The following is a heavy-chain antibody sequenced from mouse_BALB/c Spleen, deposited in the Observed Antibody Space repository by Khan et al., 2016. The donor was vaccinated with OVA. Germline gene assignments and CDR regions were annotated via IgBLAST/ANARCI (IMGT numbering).Heavy chain of an antibody. CDR2: IWSDGHT. V-gene: IGHV2-6-1*01. J-gene: IGHJ1*01. D-gene: IGHD2-1*01. CDR3: ARHGYYGNYGPYFDV. Sequence: QVQLKESGPGLVAPSQSLSITCTISGFSLTSYGVHWVRQPPGKGLEWLVVIWSDGHTTYNSALKSRLSISKDTSKSQVFLKMNSLQTDDTAMYYCARHGYYGNYGPYFDVWGAGTTVTVSS. CDR1: GFSLTSYG.